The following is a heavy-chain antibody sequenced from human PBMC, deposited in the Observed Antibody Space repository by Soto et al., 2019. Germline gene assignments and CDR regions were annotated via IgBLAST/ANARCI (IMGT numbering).Heavy chain of an antibody. CDR1: GITFSTYA. CDR3: AADYLRHNSLNGYYYSYGMDV. D-gene: IGHD4-17*01. CDR2: IGSNGADK. Sequence: GGSLRLSCAACGITFSTYAMSWVRRAPGKGLEWVSTIGSNGADKQYADFVKGRFTVSRDSSKSTLSLQMNSLRAEDTAVYYCAADYLRHNSLNGYYYSYGMDVWGQGTTVTVSS. V-gene: IGHV3-23*01. J-gene: IGHJ6*02.